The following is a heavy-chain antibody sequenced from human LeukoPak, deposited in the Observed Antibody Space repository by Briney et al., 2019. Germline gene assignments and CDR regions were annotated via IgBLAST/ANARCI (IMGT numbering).Heavy chain of an antibody. V-gene: IGHV3-9*01. D-gene: IGHD3-10*01. CDR3: AKDYQGSGSYYFAVY. J-gene: IGHJ4*02. CDR1: GFTFDDYA. CDR2: ISWNSGSI. Sequence: PGGSLRLSCAASGFTFDDYAMHWVRQAPGKGLEWVSGISWNSGSIGYADSVKGRFTISRDNAKNSLYQQMNSLRAEDTALYYCAKDYQGSGSYYFAVYWGQGTLVTVSS.